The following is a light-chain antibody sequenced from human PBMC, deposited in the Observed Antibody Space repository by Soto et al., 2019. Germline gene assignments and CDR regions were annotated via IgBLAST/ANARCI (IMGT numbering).Light chain of an antibody. Sequence: QSVLTQPPSASGTPGQRVTISCSGSSSNIGSNTVKWYQHLPGTAPKLLIYTNSQRPSGVPDRFSGSKSGTSASLSISGLPSEDEAEYYGAACDDSLNGLVFGTGTKLTVL. CDR3: AACDDSLNGLV. J-gene: IGLJ1*01. V-gene: IGLV1-44*01. CDR1: SSNIGSNT. CDR2: TNS.